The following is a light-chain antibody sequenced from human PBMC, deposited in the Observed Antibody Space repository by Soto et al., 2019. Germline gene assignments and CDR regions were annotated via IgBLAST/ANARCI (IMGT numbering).Light chain of an antibody. CDR1: QSVSSN. CDR2: DAS. J-gene: IGKJ5*01. Sequence: DIVMLQSPATLSLSPGERANLSCSASQSVSSNLAGYPQKPGQGPRLIIYDASRRVTGIPARFSVSGSGTDLTLTLRSLEPEDFAVYYCRQRAGSSTFGQWPLLE. V-gene: IGKV3-11*01. CDR3: RQRAGSST.